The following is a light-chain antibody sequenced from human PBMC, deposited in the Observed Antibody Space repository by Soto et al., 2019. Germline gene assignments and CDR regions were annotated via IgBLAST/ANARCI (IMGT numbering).Light chain of an antibody. CDR1: QTVLSSSNNKNY. V-gene: IGKV4-1*01. J-gene: IGKJ1*01. CDR2: WAS. Sequence: DIVMTQSPDSLAVSLGERATINCKSSQTVLSSSNNKNYLAWYQHKPGQPPELLIYWASTRESGVPDRFSGSGSATDFTLTISSLQAEDVAVYYFQYYGTPRAFGQGTKVEIK. CDR3: QYYGTPRA.